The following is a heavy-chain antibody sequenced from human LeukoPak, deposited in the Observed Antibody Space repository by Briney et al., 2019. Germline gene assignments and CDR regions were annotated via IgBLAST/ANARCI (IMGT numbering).Heavy chain of an antibody. V-gene: IGHV3-48*03. D-gene: IGHD6-13*01. CDR3: ARRDSSSWYKGGFDP. CDR1: GFSFSSYE. CDR2: ISASGTLT. J-gene: IGHJ5*02. Sequence: HPGGSLRLSCTASGFSFSSYEMNWVRQAPGKGLEWISYISASGTLTHYADSVEGRFTISRDNAKNSLYLQMNSLGAEDTAVYYCARRDSSSWYKGGFDPWGQGTLVTVSS.